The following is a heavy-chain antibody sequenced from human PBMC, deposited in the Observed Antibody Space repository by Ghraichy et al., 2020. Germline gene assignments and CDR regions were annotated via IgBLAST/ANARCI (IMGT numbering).Heavy chain of an antibody. CDR1: GFTFSSYA. D-gene: IGHD3-3*02. J-gene: IGHJ6*02. CDR2: ISGSGGNT. Sequence: GGSLRLSCAASGFTFSSYAMSWVRQAPGKGLEWVSGISGSGGNTAYADSVKGRFTISRDNSKTPLYLQMNSLRAEDTAVYYSARAAGRDSIPPIRYYYYGLDVRGQSPTVTVAS. V-gene: IGHV3-23*01. CDR3: ARAAGRDSIPPIRYYYYGLDV.